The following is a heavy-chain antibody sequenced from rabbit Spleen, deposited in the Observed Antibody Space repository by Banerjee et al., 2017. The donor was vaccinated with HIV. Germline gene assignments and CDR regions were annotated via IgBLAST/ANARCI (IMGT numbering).Heavy chain of an antibody. CDR3: ARDTSSSFSSYGMDL. CDR2: IAGSSSGFT. CDR1: GFTLSSSYW. V-gene: IGHV1S45*01. Sequence: QEQLVESGGGLVQPEGSLTLTCTASGFTLSSSYWICWVRQAPGKGLEWISCIAGSSSGFTYSATWAKGRFTISKTSSTTVTLQMTSLTVADTATYFCARDTSSSFSSYGMDLWGPGTLVTVS. J-gene: IGHJ6*01. D-gene: IGHD1-1*01.